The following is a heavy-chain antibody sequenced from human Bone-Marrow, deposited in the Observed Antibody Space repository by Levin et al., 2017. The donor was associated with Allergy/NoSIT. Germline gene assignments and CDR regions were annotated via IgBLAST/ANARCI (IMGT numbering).Heavy chain of an antibody. CDR1: GYTFTDYW. CDR3: ARNLYGMDV. J-gene: IGHJ6*02. CDR2: INPDSGDT. Sequence: GESLKISCKASGYTFTDYWMHWVRQVPGQGPEWVGWINPDSGDTNYAQRFLGRVTLTRDTSISTVYMEMSRLTSDDTAVYSCARNLYGMDVWGQGTTVTVSS. V-gene: IGHV1-2*02.